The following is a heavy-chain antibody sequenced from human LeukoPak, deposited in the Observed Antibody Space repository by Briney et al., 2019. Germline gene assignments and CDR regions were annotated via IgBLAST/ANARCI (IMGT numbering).Heavy chain of an antibody. J-gene: IGHJ6*03. Sequence: ASVKVSCKASGGTFSSYAISWVRQPPGQGLEWMGGIIPIFATTNHAQKFQGRVTITTDESRTTAYMELSSLRSEDTAVYYCARGGWVQQKYYMDVWGKGTTVTVSS. CDR1: GGTFSSYA. V-gene: IGHV1-69*05. CDR2: IIPIFATT. CDR3: ARGGWVQQKYYMDV. D-gene: IGHD5-24*01.